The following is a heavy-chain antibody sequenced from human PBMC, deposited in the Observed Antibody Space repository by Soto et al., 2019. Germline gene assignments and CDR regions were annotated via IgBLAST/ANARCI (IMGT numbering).Heavy chain of an antibody. CDR1: GYTFTGHF. CDR3: ARGGGTILAPLP. D-gene: IGHD3-3*01. Sequence: ASVKVSCKAFGYTFTGHFMHWVRQAPGQGLEWLGWINPNSGATKYAQKFQGRVTLTRDTSINTAYMEMSMLRSDDTAVYYCARGGGTILAPLPWGQGTLVTVSS. V-gene: IGHV1-2*02. CDR2: INPNSGAT. J-gene: IGHJ5*02.